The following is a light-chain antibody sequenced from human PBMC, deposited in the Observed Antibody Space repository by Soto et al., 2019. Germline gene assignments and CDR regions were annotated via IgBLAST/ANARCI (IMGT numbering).Light chain of an antibody. V-gene: IGLV2-8*01. J-gene: IGLJ2*01. Sequence: QSALTQPASASGSPGQSVTISCPGTSSDVGGYNFVSWYQQHPGKVPKLMIYEGIKRPSGVPDRFSGSKSGTTASLTVSGLHDEDEADYYCSSYSGSDNFVVFGGGTKLTVL. CDR3: SSYSGSDNFVV. CDR2: EGI. CDR1: SSDVGGYNF.